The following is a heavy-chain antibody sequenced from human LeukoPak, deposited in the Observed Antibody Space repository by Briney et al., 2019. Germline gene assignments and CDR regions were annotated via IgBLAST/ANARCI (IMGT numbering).Heavy chain of an antibody. J-gene: IGHJ4*02. CDR1: GFTFSSYS. Sequence: GGSLRLSCAASGFTFSSYSMNWVRQAPGKGLEWVSYISSSSSSIYYTDSVKGRFTISRDNAKNSLYLQMNSLRDEDTAVYYCARIRWSTLDYWGQGTLVTVSS. CDR3: ARIRWSTLDY. CDR2: ISSSSSSI. D-gene: IGHD4-23*01. V-gene: IGHV3-48*02.